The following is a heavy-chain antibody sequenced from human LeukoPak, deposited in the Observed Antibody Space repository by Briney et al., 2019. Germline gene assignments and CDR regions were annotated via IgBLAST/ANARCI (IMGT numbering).Heavy chain of an antibody. CDR2: TYYRSKWYK. CDR3: ARGPSYFQH. CDR1: GDSVSSNSAT. J-gene: IGHJ1*01. V-gene: IGHV6-1*01. Sequence: SQTLSLTCAISGDSVSSNSATWNWIRQSPSRGLEWLGRTYYRSKWYKYYAVSVKGRITINPDTSKNQSSLQLNSVPPEDTAVYYWARGPSYFQHWGQGTLVTVSS.